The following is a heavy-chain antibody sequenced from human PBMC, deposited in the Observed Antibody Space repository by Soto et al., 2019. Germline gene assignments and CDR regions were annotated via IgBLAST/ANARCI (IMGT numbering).Heavy chain of an antibody. V-gene: IGHV3-33*01. CDR2: IWYDGSSE. D-gene: IGHD3-10*01. CDR1: GFTFSNYG. CDR3: ARVPGSGTYYDNRIANDAFHI. Sequence: GESLKISCAASGFTFSNYGVHWVRQAPGKGLEWVAVIWYDGSSEYYTESVKGRFTISRDNSKNTLYLQMNSLRAEDTAVYYCARVPGSGTYYDNRIANDAFHIWGQGTMVTV. J-gene: IGHJ3*02.